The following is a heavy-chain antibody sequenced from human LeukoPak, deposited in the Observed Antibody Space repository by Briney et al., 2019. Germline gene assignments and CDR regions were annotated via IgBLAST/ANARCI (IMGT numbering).Heavy chain of an antibody. Sequence: SETLSLTCTVSGGSISSYYWSWIRQPPGKGLEWIGYIYYSGSTNYNPSLKSRVTISVDTSKNQFSLKLSSVTAADTAGYYCARIGVVVVAATSYYYYYYMDVWGKGATVTVSS. V-gene: IGHV4-59*01. CDR3: ARIGVVVVAATSYYYYYYMDV. CDR2: IYYSGST. D-gene: IGHD2-15*01. CDR1: GGSISSYY. J-gene: IGHJ6*03.